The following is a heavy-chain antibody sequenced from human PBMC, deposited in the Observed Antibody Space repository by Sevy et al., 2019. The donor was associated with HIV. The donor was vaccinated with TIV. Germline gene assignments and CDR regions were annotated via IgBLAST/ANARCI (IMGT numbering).Heavy chain of an antibody. CDR3: ARLRMSAFCGGDRYLPGYAFDI. CDR1: GFTFSQYS. V-gene: IGHV3-64*01. J-gene: IGHJ3*02. CDR2: IGSDRENT. Sequence: GRSMRLSCAASGFTFSQYSMHWVRQAPGKGLEYVSAIGSDRENTYHAKSVRGRFSIYRDNSRNTLYLQMGSLTIDDMAVYYYARLRMSAFCGGDRYLPGYAFDIWGQGTLVTVSS. D-gene: IGHD2-21*02.